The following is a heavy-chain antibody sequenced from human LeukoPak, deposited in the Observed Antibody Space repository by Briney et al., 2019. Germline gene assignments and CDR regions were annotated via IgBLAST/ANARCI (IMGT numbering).Heavy chain of an antibody. CDR3: AALSSRVGQYYFDY. CDR2: IVVGSGNT. J-gene: IGHJ4*02. CDR1: GFTFTSSA. V-gene: IGHV1-58*02. Sequence: SVKVSCKASGFTFTSSAMQWVRQARGQRLEWIGWIVVGSGNTNYAQKFQERFTITRDMSTSTAYMELSSMRSEDTAVYYCAALSSRVGQYYFDYWGQGTLVTVSS. D-gene: IGHD2-15*01.